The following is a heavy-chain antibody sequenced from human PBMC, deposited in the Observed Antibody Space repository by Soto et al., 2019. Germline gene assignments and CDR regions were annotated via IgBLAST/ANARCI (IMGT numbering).Heavy chain of an antibody. CDR1: GYAFTTYG. CDR3: ARGRYGDY. V-gene: IGHV1-18*01. J-gene: IGHJ4*02. Sequence: QVHLVQSGAEVKKPGASVKVSCKGSGYAFTTYGITWVRQAPGQGLERMGWISAHNGNTNYAQKLQGRVTVTRDTSTSTAYMELRSLRSDDTAVYYCARGRYGDYWSQGALVTVSS. D-gene: IGHD1-1*01. CDR2: ISAHNGNT.